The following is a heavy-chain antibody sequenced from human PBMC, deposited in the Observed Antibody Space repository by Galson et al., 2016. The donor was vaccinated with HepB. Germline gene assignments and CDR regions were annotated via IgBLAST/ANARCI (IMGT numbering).Heavy chain of an antibody. CDR3: ARGPGTDFYDSGPDSILDS. V-gene: IGHV1-69*13. CDR1: RDSFGSFA. Sequence: SVKVSCKATRDSFGSFAFSWVRQAPGQGLEWVGGILPSFGIPKSAPRSRDRLTITAYESSNTVFMQLCSLRFDDTALYYCARGPGTDFYDSGPDSILDSRGLGSVVSVSS. J-gene: IGHJ5*01. CDR2: ILPSFGIP. D-gene: IGHD3-10*01.